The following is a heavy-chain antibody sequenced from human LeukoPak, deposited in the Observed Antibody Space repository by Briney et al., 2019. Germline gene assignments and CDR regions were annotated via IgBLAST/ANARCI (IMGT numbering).Heavy chain of an antibody. CDR2: IGGSGADT. V-gene: IGHV3-23*01. J-gene: IGHJ4*02. CDR1: GITLSNYG. CDR3: AKRGVVIRVILVGFHKEAYYFDS. D-gene: IGHD3-22*01. Sequence: GGSLRLSCAVSGITLSNYGMSWVRQAPGKGLEWVAGIGGSGADTNYADSVKGRFTIPRDNSKNTLYLQMNSLRVEDTAVYFCAKRGVVIRVILVGFHKEAYYFDSWGQGALVTVSS.